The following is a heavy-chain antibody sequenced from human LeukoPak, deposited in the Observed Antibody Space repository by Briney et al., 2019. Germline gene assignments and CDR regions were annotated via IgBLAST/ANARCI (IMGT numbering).Heavy chain of an antibody. J-gene: IGHJ4*02. CDR1: GGSFSGYY. V-gene: IGHV4-34*01. D-gene: IGHD2-21*02. CDR2: INHSGNT. CDR3: ARESEETDFDY. Sequence: SETLSLTCAVYGGSFSGYYRSWIRQPPGKGLEWIGEINHSGNTRYNPSLKSRVSMSADTSKNQFSLKVRSVTAADTAVYYCARESEETDFDYWGQGTLVTVSS.